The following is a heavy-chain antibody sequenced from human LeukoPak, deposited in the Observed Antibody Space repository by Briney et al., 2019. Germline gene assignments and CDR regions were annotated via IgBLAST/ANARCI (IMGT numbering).Heavy chain of an antibody. D-gene: IGHD2-15*01. J-gene: IGHJ3*02. Sequence: PGGSLRLSCTASGFTFSSYGIHWVRQAPGKGLEWVAFIRYDGSNKFYADSVKGRFTISRDNYKNTLYLQMNSLRAENTAVYYCAKEEGVIVGLQAYGFDIRGQGTMVTVSS. V-gene: IGHV3-30*02. CDR2: IRYDGSNK. CDR3: AKEEGVIVGLQAYGFDI. CDR1: GFTFSSYG.